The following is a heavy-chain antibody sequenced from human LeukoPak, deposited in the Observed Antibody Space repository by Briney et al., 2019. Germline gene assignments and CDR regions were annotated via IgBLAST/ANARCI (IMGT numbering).Heavy chain of an antibody. V-gene: IGHV3-23*01. D-gene: IGHD3-22*01. CDR1: GFTFSSYA. Sequence: GGSLRLSCAASGFTFSSYAMSWVRQAPGKGLEWVSAISGSGGSTYYADSVKGRFTISRDNSKNTLYLQMNSLRAEGTAVYYCAKGTYYYDSSGFFDYWGQGTLVTVSS. CDR2: ISGSGGST. J-gene: IGHJ4*02. CDR3: AKGTYYYDSSGFFDY.